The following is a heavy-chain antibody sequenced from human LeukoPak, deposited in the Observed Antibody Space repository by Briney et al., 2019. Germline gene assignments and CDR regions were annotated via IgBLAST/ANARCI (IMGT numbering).Heavy chain of an antibody. CDR3: AREDVGYCSGGSCYSFPYYYYGMDV. CDR1: GGTFSSYA. D-gene: IGHD2-15*01. V-gene: IGHV1-69*04. J-gene: IGHJ6*02. CDR2: IIPILGIA. Sequence: SVKVSCKASGGTFSSYAISWVRQAPGQGLEWMGRIIPILGIANYAQKFQGRVTITADKSTSTAYMELSSLRSEDTAMYYCAREDVGYCSGGSCYSFPYYYYGMDVWGQGTTVTVSS.